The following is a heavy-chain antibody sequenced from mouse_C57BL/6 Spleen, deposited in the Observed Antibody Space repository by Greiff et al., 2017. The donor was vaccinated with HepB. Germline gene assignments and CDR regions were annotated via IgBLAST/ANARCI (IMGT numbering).Heavy chain of an antibody. D-gene: IGHD1-1*01. V-gene: IGHV1-15*01. CDR1: GYTFTDYE. CDR3: TRRITTVVATTGYFDV. Sequence: QVQLKQSGAELVRPGASVTLSCKASGYTFTDYEMHWVKQTPVHGLEWIGAIDPETGGTAYNQKFKGKAILTADKSSSTAYMELRSLTSEDSAVYYCTRRITTVVATTGYFDVWGTGTTVTVSS. J-gene: IGHJ1*03. CDR2: IDPETGGT.